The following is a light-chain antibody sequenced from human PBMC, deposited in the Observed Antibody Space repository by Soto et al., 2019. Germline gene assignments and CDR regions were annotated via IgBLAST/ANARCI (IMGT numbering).Light chain of an antibody. V-gene: IGKV3-20*01. CDR3: QQYNSWPLT. CDR2: GAS. Sequence: EIVLTQSPGTLSLSPGARATLSCRASQSVSSSYLAWYQQKPGQAPRLLIYGASSRATGIPDRFSGSGSGTEFTLTISSLQSEDFAVYYCQQYNSWPLTVGGGTKVDI. CDR1: QSVSSSY. J-gene: IGKJ4*01.